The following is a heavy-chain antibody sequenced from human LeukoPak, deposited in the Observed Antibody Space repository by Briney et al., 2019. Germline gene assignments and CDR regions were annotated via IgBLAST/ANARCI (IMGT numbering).Heavy chain of an antibody. V-gene: IGHV3-7*01. CDR3: AAWGLYSY. Sequence: GGSLRLSCAASGFTLSDYWMNRVRQAPGKGLEWVANINLHGSVKLHVDSVEGRFTISRDNAKNSLFLQMTSLKVEDTAVYYCAAWGLYSYWGQGTLVTVSS. CDR1: GFTLSDYW. D-gene: IGHD4-11*01. J-gene: IGHJ4*02. CDR2: INLHGSVK.